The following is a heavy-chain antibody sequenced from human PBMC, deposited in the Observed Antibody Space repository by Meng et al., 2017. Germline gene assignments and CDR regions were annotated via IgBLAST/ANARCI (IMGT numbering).Heavy chain of an antibody. CDR3: AKDQSGSYDPWCDP. CDR2: ISGSGGST. V-gene: IGHV3-23*01. Sequence: GGSLRLSCAASGFTFSSYAMSWVRQAPGKGLEWVSAISGSGGSTYYADSVKGRFTISRDNSKNTLYLQMNSLRAEDTAVYYCAKDQSGSYDPWCDPWGQGTLVTVSS. J-gene: IGHJ5*02. D-gene: IGHD1-26*01. CDR1: GFTFSSYA.